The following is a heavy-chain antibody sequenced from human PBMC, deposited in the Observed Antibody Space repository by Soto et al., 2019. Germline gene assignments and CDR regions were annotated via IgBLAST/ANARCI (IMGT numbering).Heavy chain of an antibody. J-gene: IGHJ4*02. CDR1: GGSISNYY. D-gene: IGHD6-19*01. V-gene: IGHV4-59*01. CDR3: AIEIAVARTHYFDY. Sequence: SETLSLTCTVSGGSISNYYWSWIRQPPGKGLEWIGYIYYSGSINYNPSLKSRVTISEDTSKNQFSLKMSSVTAADTAVYYCAIEIAVARTHYFDYWRPGTLVTVSS. CDR2: IYYSGSI.